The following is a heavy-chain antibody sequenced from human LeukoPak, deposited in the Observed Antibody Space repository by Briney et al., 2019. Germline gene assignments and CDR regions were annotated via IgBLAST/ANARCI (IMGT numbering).Heavy chain of an antibody. CDR3: ARDHLQLRGYFDY. CDR2: IWYDGSNK. Sequence: PGTSLRLSCAASGFTFSSYGMHWVRQAPGKGLEWVAVIWYDGSNKYYADSVLGRFTISRDNSKNTLYVQMNSLRAEDTAVYYCARDHLQLRGYFDYWGQGTLVTVSS. D-gene: IGHD1-1*01. J-gene: IGHJ4*02. V-gene: IGHV3-33*01. CDR1: GFTFSSYG.